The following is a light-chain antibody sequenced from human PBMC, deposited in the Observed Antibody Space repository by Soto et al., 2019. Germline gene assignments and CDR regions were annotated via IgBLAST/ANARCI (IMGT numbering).Light chain of an antibody. J-gene: IGKJ2*01. Sequence: EIVMTQSPVTLSVSPGERATLSCRASQSVSSDLAWYQQKSGQAPRLLIFGASTRANGIPARFSGSGSGTEFTLTISSLQSEDFAVYYCQQYNNWPPRQYTFGQGTKLEIK. V-gene: IGKV3-15*01. CDR2: GAS. CDR1: QSVSSD. CDR3: QQYNNWPPRQYT.